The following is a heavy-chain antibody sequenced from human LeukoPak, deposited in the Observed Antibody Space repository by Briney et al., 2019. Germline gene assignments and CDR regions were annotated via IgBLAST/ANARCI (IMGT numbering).Heavy chain of an antibody. J-gene: IGHJ5*02. Sequence: SETLSLTCTVSGGSIRSYYCSWIRQPPGKGLEWIGYIYYSGSTNYSPALKSRVTISVDTSKNQFSLKLSSVTAADAAVYYCARGYSGYESGNWFDPWGQGTLVTVSS. D-gene: IGHD5-12*01. CDR1: GGSIRSYY. CDR2: IYYSGST. CDR3: ARGYSGYESGNWFDP. V-gene: IGHV4-59*08.